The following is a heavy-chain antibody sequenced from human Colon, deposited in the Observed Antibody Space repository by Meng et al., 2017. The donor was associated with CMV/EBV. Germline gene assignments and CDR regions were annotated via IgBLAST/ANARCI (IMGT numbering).Heavy chain of an antibody. Sequence: GESLKISCAASGFTFSNYAMTWVRQTPGKGLEWVSGISGSGSEGGDYYAASVKGRFTVSRDNFKNILYLEMNNLKADDTAVYFCAKGRMYYDFWSGYEDWGQGTLVTVSS. V-gene: IGHV3-23*01. CDR2: ISGSGSEGGD. D-gene: IGHD3-3*01. CDR3: AKGRMYYDFWSGYED. J-gene: IGHJ4*02. CDR1: GFTFSNYA.